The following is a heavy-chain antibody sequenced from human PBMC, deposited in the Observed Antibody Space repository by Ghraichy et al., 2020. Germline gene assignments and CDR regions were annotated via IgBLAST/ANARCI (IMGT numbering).Heavy chain of an antibody. CDR2: IIPIFGTA. J-gene: IGHJ4*02. D-gene: IGHD3-22*01. Sequence: SVKVSCKASGGTFSSYAISWVRQAPGQGLEWMGGIIPIFGTANYAQKFQGRVTITADESTSTAYMELSSLRSEDTAVYYCARRPTYDSSGYYVGVLDYWGQGTLVTVSS. CDR3: ARRPTYDSSGYYVGVLDY. CDR1: GGTFSSYA. V-gene: IGHV1-69*13.